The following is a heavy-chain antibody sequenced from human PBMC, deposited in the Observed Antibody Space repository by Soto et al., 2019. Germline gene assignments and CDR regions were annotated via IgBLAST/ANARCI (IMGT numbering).Heavy chain of an antibody. CDR2: ISAYNGNT. J-gene: IGHJ6*02. CDR1: GYTFTSYG. V-gene: IGHV1-18*01. Sequence: ASVKVSCKASGYTFTSYGISWVRQAPGQGLEWMGWISAYNGNTNYAQKLQGRVTMTTDTSTSTAYMELRSLRSDDTAVYYCARDRRRNDILTGYYHYYYYYGMDVWGQGTTVTVSS. CDR3: ARDRRRNDILTGYYHYYYYYGMDV. D-gene: IGHD3-9*01.